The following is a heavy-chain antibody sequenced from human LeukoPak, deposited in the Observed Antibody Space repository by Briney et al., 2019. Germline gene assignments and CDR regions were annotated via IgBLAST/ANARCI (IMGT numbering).Heavy chain of an antibody. D-gene: IGHD6-19*01. CDR1: GGSISSGSYY. CDR3: ARARSLAVAGTAAVDYYYMDV. Sequence: TSETLSLTCTVSGGSISSGSYYWSWLRQPAGKGLEWIGFIYYSGSTFYNPSLQSRVTIFVDTSKNQFSLKLSSVTAADTAVYYCARARSLAVAGTAAVDYYYMDVWGKGTTVTISS. CDR2: IYYSGST. V-gene: IGHV4-61*10. J-gene: IGHJ6*03.